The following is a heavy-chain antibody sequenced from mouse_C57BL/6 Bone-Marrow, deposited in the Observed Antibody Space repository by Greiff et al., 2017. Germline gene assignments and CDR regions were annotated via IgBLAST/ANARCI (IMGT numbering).Heavy chain of an antibody. D-gene: IGHD4-1*01. CDR2: IYPGSGST. CDR3: ARGDWDGYFDY. J-gene: IGHJ2*01. V-gene: IGHV1-55*01. Sequence: VQLQQPGAELVKPGASVKMSCKASGYTFTSYWITWVKQRPGQGLEWIGDIYPGSGSTNYNEKFKGKATLTADKSSSTAYMELRSLTSEDSAVYFCARGDWDGYFDYWGQGTTLTVSS. CDR1: GYTFTSYW.